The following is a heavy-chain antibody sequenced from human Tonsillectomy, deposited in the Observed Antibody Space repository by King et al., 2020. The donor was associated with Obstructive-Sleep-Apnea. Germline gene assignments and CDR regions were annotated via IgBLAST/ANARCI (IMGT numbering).Heavy chain of an antibody. CDR2: SNHIGNT. V-gene: IGHV4-34*01. CDR1: GGSFSGYY. CDR3: ARATQKYCNLFFRIKYHYGLDV. D-gene: IGHD2/OR15-2a*01. J-gene: IGHJ6*02. Sequence: VQLQQWGAGLLKPSETLSLTCAVYGGSFSGYYWSWIRQPPGKGLEWIGESNHIGNTNYNPSVKRRVTISVDMSKNQFSLKLNSVTAADTAIYFCARATQKYCNLFFRIKYHYGLDVWGQGTTVTVSS.